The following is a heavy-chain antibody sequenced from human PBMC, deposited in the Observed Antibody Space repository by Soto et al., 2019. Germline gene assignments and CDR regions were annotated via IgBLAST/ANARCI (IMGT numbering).Heavy chain of an antibody. V-gene: IGHV4-31*03. D-gene: IGHD2-2*02. CDR1: GGSISSGGYY. CDR2: IYYSGST. Sequence: SETLSLTCTVSGGSISSGGYYWSWIRQHPGKGLEWIGYIYYSGSTYYNPSLKSRVTISVDTSKNQFSLKLSSVTAADTAAYYCARAIVVVPAAINWFDPWGHGTLVTVSS. J-gene: IGHJ5*02. CDR3: ARAIVVVPAAINWFDP.